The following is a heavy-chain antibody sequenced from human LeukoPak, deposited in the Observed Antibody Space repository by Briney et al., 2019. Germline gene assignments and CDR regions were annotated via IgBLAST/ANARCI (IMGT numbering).Heavy chain of an antibody. V-gene: IGHV3-30-3*01. CDR1: GFTFSSYA. Sequence: PGGSLRLSCAASGFTFSSYAMHWVRQAPGKGLEWVAVIPYDGSNKYYADSVKGRFTISRDNSKNTLYLQMNSLRAEDTAVYYCAREDGGFLEWLTYYYYYYGMDVWGQGTTVTVSS. D-gene: IGHD3-3*01. J-gene: IGHJ6*02. CDR2: IPYDGSNK. CDR3: AREDGGFLEWLTYYYYYYGMDV.